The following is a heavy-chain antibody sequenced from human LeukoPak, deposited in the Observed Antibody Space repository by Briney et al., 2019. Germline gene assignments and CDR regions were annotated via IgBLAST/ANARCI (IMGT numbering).Heavy chain of an antibody. Sequence: GGSLRLSCVGSGFSFSSYAMSWVRQAPGKGLEWVSSISGSGGNTYYVDSVKGRFTLSRDNSKNTLYLQMNSLRVEDTAVYYCAKDLYYGSGSYYDFDYWGQGTLVTVSS. CDR2: ISGSGGNT. J-gene: IGHJ4*02. V-gene: IGHV3-23*01. CDR1: GFSFSSYA. CDR3: AKDLYYGSGSYYDFDY. D-gene: IGHD3-10*01.